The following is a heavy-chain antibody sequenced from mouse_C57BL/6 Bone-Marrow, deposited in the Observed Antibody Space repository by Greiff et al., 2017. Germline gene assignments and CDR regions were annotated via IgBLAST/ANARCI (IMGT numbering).Heavy chain of an antibody. CDR3: AREEDFDAMDY. J-gene: IGHJ4*01. V-gene: IGHV3-6*01. Sequence: EVQLQESGPGLVKPSQSLSLTCSVTGYSITSGYYWNWIRQFPGNKLEWMGYISYDGSNNYNPSLKNRISITRDTSKNQFFLKLKSVTTEDTATYYCAREEDFDAMDYWGQGTSVTVSS. CDR2: ISYDGSN. CDR1: GYSITSGYY.